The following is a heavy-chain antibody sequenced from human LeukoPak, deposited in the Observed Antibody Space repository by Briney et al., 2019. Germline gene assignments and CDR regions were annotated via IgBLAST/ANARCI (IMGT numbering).Heavy chain of an antibody. CDR2: IYYSGST. J-gene: IGHJ6*02. CDR1: GVSISSSSYY. V-gene: IGHV4-61*01. D-gene: IGHD3-3*01. Sequence: SETLSLTCTVSGVSISSSSYYWSWIRQPPGKGLEWIGYIYYSGSTNYNPSLKSRVTISVDTSKNQFSLKLSSVTAADTAVYYCARALHYDFWSGYYMAYYYGMDVWGQGTTVTVSS. CDR3: ARALHYDFWSGYYMAYYYGMDV.